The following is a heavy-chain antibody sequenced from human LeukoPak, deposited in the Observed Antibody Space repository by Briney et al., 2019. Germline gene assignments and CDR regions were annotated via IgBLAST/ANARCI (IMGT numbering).Heavy chain of an antibody. D-gene: IGHD3-10*02. Sequence: GGSLRLSCAASGFTFSSCAMSWVRQAPGKGLEWVSAISGSGGSTYYADSVKGRFTISRDNAKNSLYLQMNNLRAEDTAMYYCARVRTMWSYYGMDVWGQGTTVTVSS. J-gene: IGHJ6*02. CDR3: ARVRTMWSYYGMDV. V-gene: IGHV3-23*01. CDR1: GFTFSSCA. CDR2: ISGSGGST.